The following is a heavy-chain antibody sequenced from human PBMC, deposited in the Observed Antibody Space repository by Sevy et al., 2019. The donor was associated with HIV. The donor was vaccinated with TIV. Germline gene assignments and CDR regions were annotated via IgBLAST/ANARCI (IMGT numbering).Heavy chain of an antibody. J-gene: IGHJ4*02. Sequence: GESLKISCKGSGYSFTTYWIGWVRQTPGKGLEWMGIIQPGDSDTRYSPSFQGQVTLSADKSISTAYLQWTSLKASDTAMYYCARRPGSSFDYWGQGSLVTVSS. CDR1: GYSFTTYW. CDR2: IQPGDSDT. V-gene: IGHV5-51*01. D-gene: IGHD3-10*01. CDR3: ARRPGSSFDY.